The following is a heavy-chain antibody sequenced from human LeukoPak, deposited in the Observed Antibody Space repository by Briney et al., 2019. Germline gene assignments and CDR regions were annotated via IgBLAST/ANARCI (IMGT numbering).Heavy chain of an antibody. CDR2: ISAYNGDT. J-gene: IGHJ4*02. Sequence: ASVKVSCKASGYTFTHHSISWVRQAPGQGLEWMGWISAYNGDTNYAQKFRGRVTMTTDTSTTTAYMELRSLGSDDTAVYYCARDPSNSSGRYEYFDYWGQGTLDTASS. CDR3: ARDPSNSSGRYEYFDY. CDR1: GYTFTHHS. D-gene: IGHD6-19*01. V-gene: IGHV1-18*01.